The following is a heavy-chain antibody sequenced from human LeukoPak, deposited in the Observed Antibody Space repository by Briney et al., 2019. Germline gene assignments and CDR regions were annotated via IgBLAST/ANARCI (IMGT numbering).Heavy chain of an antibody. D-gene: IGHD3-10*01. CDR3: AKFPWFGELLYGSYFDY. V-gene: IGHV3-23*01. CDR1: GFTFSSYA. J-gene: IGHJ4*02. CDR2: ISGSGGST. Sequence: PGGSLRLSCAASGFTFSSYAMSWVRQAPGKGLEWVSAISGSGGSTYYADSVKGRFTIPRDNSKNTLYLQMNSLRAEDTAVYYCAKFPWFGELLYGSYFDYWGQGTLVTVSS.